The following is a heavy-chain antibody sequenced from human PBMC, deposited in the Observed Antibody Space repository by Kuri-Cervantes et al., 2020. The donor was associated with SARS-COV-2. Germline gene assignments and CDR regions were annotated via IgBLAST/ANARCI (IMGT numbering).Heavy chain of an antibody. J-gene: IGHJ3*02. Sequence: GESLKISCAASGFTFSSYSMNWVRQAPGKGLEWVSYISSSSSTIYYADSVKGRLTISRDNSKNTLYLQMNSLRAEDTAVYYCAKEQIFGVRVGAFDIWGQGTMVTVSS. CDR3: AKEQIFGVRVGAFDI. D-gene: IGHD3-3*01. V-gene: IGHV3-48*01. CDR2: ISSSSSTI. CDR1: GFTFSSYS.